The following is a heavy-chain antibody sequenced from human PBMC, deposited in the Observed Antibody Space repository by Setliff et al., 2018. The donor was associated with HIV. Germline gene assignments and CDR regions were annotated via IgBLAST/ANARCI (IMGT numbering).Heavy chain of an antibody. V-gene: IGHV4-59*02. CDR3: ARATFGSTSSGINYYMDV. J-gene: IGHJ6*03. Sequence: SETLSLTCTVSGGSVSGYFWSWIRQPQGRGLEWIGYIYYDGTTNSNPSLKSRVTISVTTSKNQFSLKLSSVTAADTALYFCARATFGSTSSGINYYMDVWGKGTTVTVSS. CDR2: IYYDGTT. CDR1: GGSVSGYF. D-gene: IGHD3-10*01.